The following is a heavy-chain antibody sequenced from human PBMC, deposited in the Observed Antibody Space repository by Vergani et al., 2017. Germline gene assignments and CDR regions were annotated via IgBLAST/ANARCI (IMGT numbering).Heavy chain of an antibody. CDR3: ARHVVGVGLLWFGEFYDAFDI. Sequence: EVQLVQSGAEVKKPGESLKISCKGSGYSFTSYWIGWVRQMPGKGLEWMGIIYPGDSDTRYSPSFQGQVTISADKSISTAYLQWSSLKASDTAMYYCARHVVGVGLLWFGEFYDAFDIWGQGTMVTVSS. V-gene: IGHV5-51*01. J-gene: IGHJ3*02. CDR2: IYPGDSDT. D-gene: IGHD3-10*01. CDR1: GYSFTSYW.